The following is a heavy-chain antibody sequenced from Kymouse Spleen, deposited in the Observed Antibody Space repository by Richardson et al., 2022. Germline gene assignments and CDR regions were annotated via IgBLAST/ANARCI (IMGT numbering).Heavy chain of an antibody. D-gene: IGHD3-10*01. Sequence: QVQLQESGPGLVKPSETLSLTCTVSGGSISSYYWSWIRQPPGKGLEWIGYIYYSGSTNYNPSLKSRVTISVDTSKNQFSLKLSSVTAADTAVYYCARVVLWFGELSWFDPWGQGTLVTVSS. CDR3: ARVVLWFGELSWFDP. CDR1: GGSISSYY. CDR2: IYYSGST. V-gene: IGHV4-59*01. J-gene: IGHJ5*02.